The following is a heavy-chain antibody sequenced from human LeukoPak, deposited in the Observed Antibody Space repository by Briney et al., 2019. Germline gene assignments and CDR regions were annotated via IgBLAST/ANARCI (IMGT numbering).Heavy chain of an antibody. V-gene: IGHV3-48*01. CDR1: GFTFSSYS. D-gene: IGHD1-26*01. CDR2: ISSSSSTI. CDR3: ARDLRWELPNAFDI. J-gene: IGHJ3*02. Sequence: QPGGSLRLSCAASGFTFSSYSMNWVRQAPGKGLEWVSYISSSSSTIYYADSVKGRFTISRDNAKNSLYLQMNNLRAEDTAVYYCARDLRWELPNAFDIWGQGTMVTVSS.